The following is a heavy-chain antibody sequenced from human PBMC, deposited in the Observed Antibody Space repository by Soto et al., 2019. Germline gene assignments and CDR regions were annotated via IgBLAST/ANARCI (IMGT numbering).Heavy chain of an antibody. D-gene: IGHD3-16*02. CDR2: IKQVGSEK. CDR1: GFNLSSSW. Sequence: PGGSLRLSCAASGFNLSSSWMSWVRHVPAKGLEWVANIKQVGSEKHYVDSVPGRFTISRDNAKSSLCLQMNSLRAEDTAVYYCARSGRSYYDYMWGNHRYTAMFDYWGRGILVTVSS. V-gene: IGHV3-7*01. CDR3: ARSGRSYYDYMWGNHRYTAMFDY. J-gene: IGHJ4*02.